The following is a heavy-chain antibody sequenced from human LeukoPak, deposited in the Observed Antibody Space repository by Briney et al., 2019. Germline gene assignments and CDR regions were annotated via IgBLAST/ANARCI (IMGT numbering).Heavy chain of an antibody. CDR2: IIPIFGTA. V-gene: IGHV1-69*13. Sequence: ASVKVSCKASGGTFSSYAISWVRQAPGQGLEWMGGIIPIFGTANYAQKFQGRVTITADESTSTAYMELSSLRSEDTAVYYCATAGYYYDSSGYYQVLKDIDYWGQGTLVTVSS. J-gene: IGHJ4*02. CDR3: ATAGYYYDSSGYYQVLKDIDY. CDR1: GGTFSSYA. D-gene: IGHD3-22*01.